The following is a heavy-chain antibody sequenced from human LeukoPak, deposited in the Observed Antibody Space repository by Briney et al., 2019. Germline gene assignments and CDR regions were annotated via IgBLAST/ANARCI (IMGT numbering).Heavy chain of an antibody. CDR3: ARDKTVTNYYYYYGMDV. D-gene: IGHD4-11*01. CDR2: IYSGGST. Sequence: GGSLRLSCAASGFTFSIYAMSWVRQAPGKGLEWVSVIYSGGSTYYADSVKGRFTISRDNSKNTLYLQMNSLRAEDTAVYYCARDKTVTNYYYYYGMDVWGQGTTVTVSS. CDR1: GFTFSIYA. V-gene: IGHV3-66*01. J-gene: IGHJ6*02.